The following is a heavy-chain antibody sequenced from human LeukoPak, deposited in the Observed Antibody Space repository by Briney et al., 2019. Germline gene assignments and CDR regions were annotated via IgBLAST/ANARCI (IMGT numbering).Heavy chain of an antibody. CDR1: GFTFSSYG. D-gene: IGHD2-15*01. CDR2: ISYDGSNK. V-gene: IGHV3-30*18. CDR3: AKDGAAWFGSDY. J-gene: IGHJ4*02. Sequence: PGGSLRLSCAASGFTFSSYGMHWVRQAPGKGLEWVAVISYDGSNKYYADSVKGRFTISRDNSKNTLYLQMNSLRAEDTAVYYCAKDGAAWFGSDYWGQGTLVTVSS.